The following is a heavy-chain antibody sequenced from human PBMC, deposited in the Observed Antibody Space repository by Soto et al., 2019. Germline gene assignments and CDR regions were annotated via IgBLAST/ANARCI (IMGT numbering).Heavy chain of an antibody. CDR3: AKRGAGHDFDY. V-gene: IGHV3-23*01. J-gene: IGHJ4*01. CDR1: GITFSSYA. D-gene: IGHD3-10*01. Sequence: EVQLLESGGGLVQPGGSLRLSCAASGITFSSYAMSWVRQASGKGLEWVSGISGSGGSTYYADSVKGRFTISRDNSKNTLYLHMNSLRAEDTAVYDCAKRGAGHDFDYCGQGTLFPASS. CDR2: ISGSGGST.